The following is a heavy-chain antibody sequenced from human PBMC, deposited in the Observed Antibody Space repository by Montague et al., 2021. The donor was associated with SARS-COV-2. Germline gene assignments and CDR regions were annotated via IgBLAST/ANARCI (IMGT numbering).Heavy chain of an antibody. Sequence: SLRLSCAASGFTFSSYAMHWVRQAPGKGLEWVAVISYDGSNKYYXDSVKGRFTISRDNSKNTLYLQMNSLRAEDTAVYYCAREDYGDYGFDYWGQGTLVTVSS. J-gene: IGHJ4*02. CDR3: AREDYGDYGFDY. CDR1: GFTFSSYA. V-gene: IGHV3-30-3*01. CDR2: ISYDGSNK. D-gene: IGHD4-17*01.